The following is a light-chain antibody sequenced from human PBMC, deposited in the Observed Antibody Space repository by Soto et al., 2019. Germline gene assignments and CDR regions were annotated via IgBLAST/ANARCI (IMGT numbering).Light chain of an antibody. V-gene: IGLV3-21*04. J-gene: IGLJ1*01. Sequence: SYELTQPPSVSVAPGKTARISCEGDNIGSKSVYWYQQRPGQAPMLVIDYDSDRPSGIPERFSGSNSGNTATLTISRVEAGDEADYYCQVWDTSSYQEVFGTGTKLTVL. CDR1: NIGSKS. CDR2: YDS. CDR3: QVWDTSSYQEV.